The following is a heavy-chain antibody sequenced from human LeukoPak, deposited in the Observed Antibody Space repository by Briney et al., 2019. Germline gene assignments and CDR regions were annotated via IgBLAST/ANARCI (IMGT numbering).Heavy chain of an antibody. Sequence: ASVNVSFTVSGYTFTLYNFHWVRQAPGQGLEWMGWISPNSGATNYAQKFQGRVTLTSDTSTSTAYMEVNGLRSDDTAVYSCVRGGGTSWFDYWGQGTPVTVSS. D-gene: IGHD6-13*01. V-gene: IGHV1-2*02. CDR2: ISPNSGAT. J-gene: IGHJ4*02. CDR1: GYTFTLYN. CDR3: VRGGGTSWFDY.